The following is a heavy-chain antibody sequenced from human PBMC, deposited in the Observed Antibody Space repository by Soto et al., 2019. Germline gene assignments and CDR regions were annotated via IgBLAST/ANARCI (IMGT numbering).Heavy chain of an antibody. CDR3: ARNWGYSYGYPPGY. CDR2: ISYDGSNK. D-gene: IGHD5-18*01. J-gene: IGHJ4*02. CDR1: GFTFSSYA. V-gene: IGHV3-30-3*01. Sequence: QVQLVESEGGVVQPGRSLRLSCAASGFTFSSYAMHWVRQAPGKGLEWVAVISYDGSNKYYADSVKGRFTISRDNSKNTLYLQMNSLRAEDTAVYYCARNWGYSYGYPPGYWGQGTLVTVSS.